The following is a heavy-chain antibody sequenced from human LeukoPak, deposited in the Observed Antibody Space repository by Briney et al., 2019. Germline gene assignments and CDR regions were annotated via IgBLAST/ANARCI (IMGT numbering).Heavy chain of an antibody. D-gene: IGHD6-19*01. Sequence: GGSLRLSCTASGFTFGDYAMSWFRQAPGKGLEWVGFIRSKAYGGTTEYAASVKGRFTISRDDSKSIAYLQMNSLKTEDTAVYYCTRERIAVAGYHAFDIWGQGTMVTVPS. V-gene: IGHV3-49*03. J-gene: IGHJ3*02. CDR2: IRSKAYGGTT. CDR3: TRERIAVAGYHAFDI. CDR1: GFTFGDYA.